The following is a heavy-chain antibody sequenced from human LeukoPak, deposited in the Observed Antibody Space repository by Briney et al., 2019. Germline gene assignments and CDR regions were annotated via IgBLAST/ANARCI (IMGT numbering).Heavy chain of an antibody. CDR3: ARGFLYYDSSGPGY. CDR2: MNPNSGNT. Sequence: ASVKVSCKASGYTFTSYDINWVRRATGQGLEWMGWMNPNSGNTGYAQKFQGRVTMTRNTSISTAYMELSSLRSEDTAVYYCARGFLYYDSSGPGYWGQGTLVTVSS. J-gene: IGHJ4*02. D-gene: IGHD3-22*01. CDR1: GYTFTSYD. V-gene: IGHV1-8*01.